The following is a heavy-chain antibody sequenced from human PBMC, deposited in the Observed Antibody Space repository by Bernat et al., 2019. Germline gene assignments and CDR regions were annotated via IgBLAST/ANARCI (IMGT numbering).Heavy chain of an antibody. V-gene: IGHV3-33*01. CDR3: ARSMLVPGYFDY. D-gene: IGHD3-22*01. CDR1: RFSFSSYG. CDR2: IWYDGSNK. J-gene: IGHJ4*02. Sequence: QVQLVESGGGVVQPGRSLRLSCAASRFSFSSYGMHCVRQAPGKGLEWVAVIWYDGSNKYYAESVKGRFTISRDNSKNTLFLQMNSLRAEDTAVYYCARSMLVPGYFDYWGQGTLVTVSS.